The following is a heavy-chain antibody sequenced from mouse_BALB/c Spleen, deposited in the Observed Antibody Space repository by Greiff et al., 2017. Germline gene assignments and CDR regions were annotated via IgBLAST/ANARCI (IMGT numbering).Heavy chain of an antibody. D-gene: IGHD2-10*02. J-gene: IGHJ3*01. V-gene: IGHV14-3*02. CDR3: ARGDLVWYQGGFAY. CDR1: GFNIKDTY. Sequence: VQLQQSGAELVKPGASVKLSCTASGFNIKDTYMHWVKQRPEQGLEWIGRIDPANGNTIYDPKFQGKASITADTSSNTAYLQLSSLTSEDTAVYYCARGDLVWYQGGFAYWGQGTLVTVSA. CDR2: IDPANGNT.